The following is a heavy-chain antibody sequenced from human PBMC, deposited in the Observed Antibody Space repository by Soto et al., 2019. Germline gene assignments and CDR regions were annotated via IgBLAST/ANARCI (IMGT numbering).Heavy chain of an antibody. CDR1: GFTFSSYG. Sequence: PGGSLRLSCAASGFTFSSYGMNWVRQAPGKGLEWVSYISSSSSTIYYADSVKGRFTISRDNAKNSLYLQMNSLRAEDTAVYYCCFKETASNGFAPWGQGTLVTVSS. J-gene: IGHJ5*02. V-gene: IGHV3-48*01. CDR2: ISSSSSTI. CDR3: CFKETASNGFAP.